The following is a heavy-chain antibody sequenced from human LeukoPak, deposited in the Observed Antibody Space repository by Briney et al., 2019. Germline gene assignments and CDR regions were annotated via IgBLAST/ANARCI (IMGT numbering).Heavy chain of an antibody. CDR2: INPANGYT. V-gene: IGHV1-3*03. Sequence: GAPVKVSCKTSGYTFTKYAMHWVRQAPGQTIEWLAWINPANGYTRYSQHFQDRVTVSSDTSADTAYMELSSPRSEDKAIYFCAIRDGHTDHWGQGTLVTVSS. CDR3: AIRDGHTDH. J-gene: IGHJ4*02. CDR1: GYTFTKYA. D-gene: IGHD5-24*01.